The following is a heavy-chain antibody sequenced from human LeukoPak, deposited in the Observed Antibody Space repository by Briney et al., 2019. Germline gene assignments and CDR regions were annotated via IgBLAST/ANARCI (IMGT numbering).Heavy chain of an antibody. D-gene: IGHD2-15*01. CDR2: IKGKPDDATI. V-gene: IGHV3-15*01. CDR1: GFAFTYAW. CDR3: TVVGYCSGGNGYSSYL. J-gene: IGHJ4*02. Sequence: RGCLRLSCAASGFAFTYAWMSWVRQAPGKGLEWVGRIKGKPDDATIDYAATAKGRLTISRDESTNTLFLQMNSLKTEDTGMYYCTVVGYCSGGNGYSSYLWGQGTLVTVSS.